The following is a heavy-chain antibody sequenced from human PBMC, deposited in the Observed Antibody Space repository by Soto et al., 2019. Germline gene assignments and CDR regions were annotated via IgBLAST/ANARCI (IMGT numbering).Heavy chain of an antibody. D-gene: IGHD1-26*01. CDR2: ISGSGGST. J-gene: IGHJ4*02. CDR1: GFTFSSYA. V-gene: IGHV3-23*01. Sequence: EVQLLESGGGLVQPGGSLRLSCAASGFTFSSYAMSWVRQAPGKGLEWVSAISGSGGSTYYADSVKGRFTISRDNSKNTLYLQMNSLRAEDTDVYYCAKSLSGSYVVDYWGQGTLVTVSS. CDR3: AKSLSGSYVVDY.